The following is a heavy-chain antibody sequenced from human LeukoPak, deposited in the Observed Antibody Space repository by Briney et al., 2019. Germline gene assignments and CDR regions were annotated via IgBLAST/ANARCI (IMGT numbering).Heavy chain of an antibody. D-gene: IGHD5-18*01. Sequence: SETLSLTCAVYGGSFSGYYWSWIRQPPGKGLEWIGEINHSGSTNYNPPLKSRVTISVDTSKNQFSLKLSSVTAADTAVYYCARRYSYVYGYWGQGTLVTVSS. CDR1: GGSFSGYY. J-gene: IGHJ4*02. CDR2: INHSGST. V-gene: IGHV4-34*01. CDR3: ARRYSYVYGY.